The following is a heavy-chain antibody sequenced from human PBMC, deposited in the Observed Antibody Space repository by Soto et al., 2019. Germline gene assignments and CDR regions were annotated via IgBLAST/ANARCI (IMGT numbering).Heavy chain of an antibody. CDR3: ARDRYYDFWRGYGTNDY. CDR1: GFTFSSYW. CDR2: IKQDGSEK. V-gene: IGHV3-7*01. J-gene: IGHJ4*02. D-gene: IGHD3-3*01. Sequence: EVQLVESGGGLVQPGGSLRLSCAASGFTFSSYWMSWVRQAPGKGLEWVANIKQDGSEKYYVDSVKGRFTISRDNAKKSLYLQMNSLRAEDTAVYYCARDRYYDFWRGYGTNDYWGQGTLVTVSS.